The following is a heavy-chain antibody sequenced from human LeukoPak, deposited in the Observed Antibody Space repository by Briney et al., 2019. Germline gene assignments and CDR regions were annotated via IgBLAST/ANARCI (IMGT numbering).Heavy chain of an antibody. CDR1: GFTFGDYA. J-gene: IGHJ4*02. CDR2: IRSKPYGGTT. CDR3: TRDWYQVYYDSSGYYYPDY. V-gene: IGHV3-49*04. D-gene: IGHD3-22*01. Sequence: GGSLRLSCRASGFTFGDYAMSWVRQAPGKGLEWVGFIRSKPYGGTTEYAASVKGRFTISRDDSKSIAYLQMNSPKTEDTAVYYCTRDWYQVYYDSSGYYYPDYWGQGTLVTVSS.